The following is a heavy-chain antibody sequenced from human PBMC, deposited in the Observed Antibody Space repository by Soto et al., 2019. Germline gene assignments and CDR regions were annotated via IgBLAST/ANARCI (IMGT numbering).Heavy chain of an antibody. J-gene: IGHJ4*02. CDR2: INANNGNT. D-gene: IGHD7-27*01. V-gene: IGHV1-18*01. CDR3: ARDLDLGLGDY. Sequence: QVQLVQSGAEVKKPGASVKVSCKASGYTFTSYGLSWVRQAPGQGLEWMGWINANNGNTKYAQKLQGRGTMTTDTSTTTAYMELTSLRSDDTAVYCCARDLDLGLGDYWGQGTLVTVSS. CDR1: GYTFTSYG.